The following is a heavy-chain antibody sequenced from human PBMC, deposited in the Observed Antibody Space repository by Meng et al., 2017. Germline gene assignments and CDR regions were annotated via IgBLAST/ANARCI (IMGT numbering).Heavy chain of an antibody. CDR3: ARPGGYSYGYSYYYGMDV. D-gene: IGHD5-18*01. J-gene: IGHJ6*02. V-gene: IGHV1-8*01. CDR2: MNPNSGNT. CDR1: GYTFTSYD. Sequence: ASVKVSCKASGYTFTSYDINWVRQATGQGLEWMGWMNPNSGNTGYAQKFQGRVTMTRNTSISTAYMELSSLRSEDTAVYYCARPGGYSYGYSYYYGMDVWGQGTTVTVS.